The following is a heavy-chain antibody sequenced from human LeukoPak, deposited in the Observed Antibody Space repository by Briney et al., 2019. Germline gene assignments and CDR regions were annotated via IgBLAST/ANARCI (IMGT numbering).Heavy chain of an antibody. J-gene: IGHJ4*02. D-gene: IGHD3-10*01. CDR1: GFTFSSYG. CDR3: ARVESEDGSGSYYY. V-gene: IGHV3-23*01. Sequence: PGGSLRLSCAASGFTFSSYGMSWVRQAPGKGLEWVSAISGSGGSTYYADSVKARFTISRDNSKNTLYLQMNSLRAEDTAVYYCARVESEDGSGSYYYWGQGTLVTVSS. CDR2: ISGSGGST.